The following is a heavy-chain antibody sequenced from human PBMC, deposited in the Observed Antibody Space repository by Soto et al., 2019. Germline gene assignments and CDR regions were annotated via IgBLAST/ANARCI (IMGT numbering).Heavy chain of an antibody. CDR3: ARDKIPGLLDYYYGMDV. CDR1: GGSISSGGYY. V-gene: IGHV4-31*03. J-gene: IGHJ6*02. CDR2: IYYSGST. Sequence: PSETLSLTCTVSGGSISSGGYYWSWIRQHPGKGLEWIGYIYYSGSTYYNPSLKSRVTISVDTSKNQFSLKLSSVTAADTAVYYCARDKIPGLLDYYYGMDVWGQGTTVTVYS. D-gene: IGHD1-26*01.